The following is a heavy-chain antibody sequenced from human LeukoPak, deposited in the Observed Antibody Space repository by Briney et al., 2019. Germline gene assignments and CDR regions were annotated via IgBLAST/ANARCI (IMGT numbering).Heavy chain of an antibody. D-gene: IGHD2-2*01. Sequence: SVKVSCKASVGTFSSYAISWVRQAPGQGLGWMGGFIPIFGIANYAQKFQGRVTITADESTSTAYMALSSLRSEDTAVYYCARDIVVVPAVGLNYYYYGMDVWGKGTTVTVSS. CDR2: FIPIFGIA. J-gene: IGHJ6*04. CDR3: ARDIVVVPAVGLNYYYYGMDV. CDR1: VGTFSSYA. V-gene: IGHV1-69*01.